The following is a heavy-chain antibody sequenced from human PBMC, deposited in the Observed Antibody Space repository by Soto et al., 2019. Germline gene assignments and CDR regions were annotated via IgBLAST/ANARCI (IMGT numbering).Heavy chain of an antibody. CDR3: ARPAAMGAYYYYYYMDV. CDR1: GSTFTSYD. Sequence: ASVKVSCKASGSTFTSYDINWVRQATGQGLEWMGWMNPNSGNTGYAQKFQGRVTMTRNTSISTAYMELSSLRSEDTAVYYCARPAAMGAYYYYYYMDVWGKGTTVTVSS. J-gene: IGHJ6*03. CDR2: MNPNSGNT. V-gene: IGHV1-8*01. D-gene: IGHD2-2*01.